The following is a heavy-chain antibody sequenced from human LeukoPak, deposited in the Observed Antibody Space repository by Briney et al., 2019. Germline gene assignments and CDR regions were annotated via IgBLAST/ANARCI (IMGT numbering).Heavy chain of an antibody. CDR2: ISYDGSNK. D-gene: IGHD3-22*01. V-gene: IGHV3-30-3*01. Sequence: GRSLRLSCAASGFTFSSYAMPWVRQAPGKGLEWVAVISYDGSNKYYADSVKGRFTISRDNSKNTLYLQMNSLRAEDTAVYYCARVNCRYYDSSGYIPRCHAFDIWGQGTMVTVSS. J-gene: IGHJ3*02. CDR3: ARVNCRYYDSSGYIPRCHAFDI. CDR1: GFTFSSYA.